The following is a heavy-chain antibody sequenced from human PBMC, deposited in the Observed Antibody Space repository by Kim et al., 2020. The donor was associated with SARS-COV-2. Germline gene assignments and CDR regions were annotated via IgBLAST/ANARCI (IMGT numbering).Heavy chain of an antibody. CDR2: IEPSQSYI. J-gene: IGHJ6*02. CDR3: ARSVSDGGRAIDTYQYGLDV. D-gene: IGHD3-16*01. V-gene: IGHV5-10-1*01. CDR1: GYSFANYY. Sequence: GESLKSSCKTSGYSFANYYITWVRQVPGKGLEWMGRIEPSQSYINYSPSFQGHATISVDESTSTAHLQWSSLKASDTATYYCARSVSDGGRAIDTYQYGLDVWGQGTKVTVSS.